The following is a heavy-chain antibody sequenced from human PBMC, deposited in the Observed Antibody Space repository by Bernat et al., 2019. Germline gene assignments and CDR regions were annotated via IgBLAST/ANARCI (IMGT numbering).Heavy chain of an antibody. CDR2: IYHSGST. CDR1: GGSISSSNW. Sequence: QVQLQESGPGLVKPSGTLSLTCAVSGGSISSSNWWSWVRQPPGKGLEWIGEIYHSGSTNYNPSLKSRVTISVDKSKNQFSLKLSSVTAADTAVYYCARKPEHYGSGSYQSPAYQPLLYGGVAAFDIWGQGTMVTVSS. CDR3: ARKPEHYGSGSYQSPAYQPLLYGGVAAFDI. V-gene: IGHV4-4*02. J-gene: IGHJ3*02. D-gene: IGHD3-10*01.